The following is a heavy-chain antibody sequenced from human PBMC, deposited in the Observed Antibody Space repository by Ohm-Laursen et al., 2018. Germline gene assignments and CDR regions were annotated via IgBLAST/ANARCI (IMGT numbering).Heavy chain of an antibody. CDR3: ARGGLTTVTTPFDY. Sequence: SETLSLTCAVYGGSFSGYYWSWIRQPPGKGLEWIGEINHSGSTNYNPSLKSRVTISVDTSKNQFPLRLSSVTAADTAVYYCARGGLTTVTTPFDYWGQGTLVTVSS. CDR2: INHSGST. CDR1: GGSFSGYY. D-gene: IGHD4-17*01. V-gene: IGHV4-34*01. J-gene: IGHJ4*02.